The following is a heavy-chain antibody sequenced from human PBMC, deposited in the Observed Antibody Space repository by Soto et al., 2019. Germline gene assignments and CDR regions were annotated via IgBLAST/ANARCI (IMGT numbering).Heavy chain of an antibody. CDR1: GGSISSGGYY. CDR2: IYYSGST. J-gene: IGHJ4*02. CDR3: ARVVGDCTNGVCYTTPPDY. Sequence: SETLSLTCTVSGGSISSGGYYWSWIRQHPGKGLEWIGYIYYSGSTYYNPSLKSRVTISVDTSKNQFSLKLSSVTAADTAVYYCARVVGDCTNGVCYTTPPDYWGQGTLVTVSS. V-gene: IGHV4-31*03. D-gene: IGHD2-8*01.